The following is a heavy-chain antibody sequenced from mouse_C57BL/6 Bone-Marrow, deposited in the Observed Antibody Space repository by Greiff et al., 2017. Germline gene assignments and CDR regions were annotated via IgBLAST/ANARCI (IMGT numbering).Heavy chain of an antibody. J-gene: IGHJ3*01. CDR1: GYTFTSYW. D-gene: IGHD1-1*01. CDR2: IHPISGST. CDR3: ARSRLLRFAY. V-gene: IGHV1-64*01. Sequence: QVQLQQPGAELVKPGASVKLSCKASGYTFTSYWMHWVKQRPGQGLEWIGMIHPISGSTNYNEKFKSKATLTVDKSSSTAYMQLSSLTSEDSAVYYCARSRLLRFAYWGQGTLVTVSA.